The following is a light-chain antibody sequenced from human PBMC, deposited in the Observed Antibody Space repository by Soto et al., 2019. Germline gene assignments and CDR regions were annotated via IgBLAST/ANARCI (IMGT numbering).Light chain of an antibody. Sequence: IVLTQSPATLSLSPGERATLSCRASQSVFSYLAWYQQKPGQTPRLLIYDASNRATGIPARFSGSGSGTDFTLTISSLEPEDFAVYYCQQRYIWPPLTFGGGTKVDSK. J-gene: IGKJ4*01. CDR3: QQRYIWPPLT. CDR2: DAS. V-gene: IGKV3-11*01. CDR1: QSVFSY.